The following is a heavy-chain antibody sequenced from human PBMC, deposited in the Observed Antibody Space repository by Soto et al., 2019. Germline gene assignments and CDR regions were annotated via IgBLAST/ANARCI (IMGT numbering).Heavy chain of an antibody. CDR3: ARGSAYCDSSGYPYDPAFSI. CDR1: GGSISSGGYY. J-gene: IGHJ3*02. CDR2: IYYSGRT. V-gene: IGHV4-31*03. Sequence: QVQLQESGPGLVKPSQTLSLTCTVSGGSISSGGYYWSWIRQHPGKGLEWIGYIYYSGRTYYNPSLPTRLTIAVDTSNTPFSLKLSSVSAADTAGNYSARGSAYCDSSGYPYDPAFSIWGQGTMVPVSS. D-gene: IGHD3-22*01.